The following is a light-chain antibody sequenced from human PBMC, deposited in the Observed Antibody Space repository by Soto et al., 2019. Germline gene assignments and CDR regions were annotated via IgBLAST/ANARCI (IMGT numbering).Light chain of an antibody. CDR1: QSVDTN. CDR3: QQYYNWPPYT. Sequence: EVVMTQSPATLSVSPGARATLSCRASQSVDTNVVWYQQKPGQPPRLLVHSASLMATGVPARSTGIGSGTDFTLTISALQPADFAIYYCQQYYNWPPYTFGQGTRLQSK. J-gene: IGKJ2*01. V-gene: IGKV3-15*01. CDR2: SAS.